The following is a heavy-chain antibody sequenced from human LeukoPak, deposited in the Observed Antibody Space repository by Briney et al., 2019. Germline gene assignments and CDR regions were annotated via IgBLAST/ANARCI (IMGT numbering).Heavy chain of an antibody. J-gene: IGHJ4*02. V-gene: IGHV3-30*18. CDR2: ISYDGSNK. D-gene: IGHD3-22*01. CDR1: GFTFRSYG. CDR3: AKRPDRNDETD. Sequence: GRSLRLSCAASGFTFRSYGMHWVRQAPGKGLEWVAVISYDGSNKYYADSVKGRFTISRDNSKNTLYLQMNSLRAEDTAVYYCAKRPDRNDETDWGQGTLVTVSS.